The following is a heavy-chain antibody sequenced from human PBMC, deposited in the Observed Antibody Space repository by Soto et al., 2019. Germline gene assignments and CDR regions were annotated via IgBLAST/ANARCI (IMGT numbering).Heavy chain of an antibody. CDR3: SKCRQEVEESSSWYDHYYYYGMDV. D-gene: IGHD6-13*01. Sequence: QVQLVESGGGVVQPGRSPRLSCAASGFTFSSYGMHWVRQAPGKGLEWVAVISYDGSNKYYADSVKGRFTISRDNSKNTMYLQINSLRTEDAAAYYCSKCRQEVEESSSWYDHYYYYGMDVWGQGTTVTVSS. CDR2: ISYDGSNK. V-gene: IGHV3-30*18. CDR1: GFTFSSYG. J-gene: IGHJ6*02.